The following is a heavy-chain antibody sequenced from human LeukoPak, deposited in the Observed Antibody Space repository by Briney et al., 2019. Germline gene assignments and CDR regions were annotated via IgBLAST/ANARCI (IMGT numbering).Heavy chain of an antibody. D-gene: IGHD4-17*01. CDR3: SKDPNGDYVGAFDM. Sequence: PGKGLESVLSIPGSGRGTYYADSVRGRFSVSRDNSQNTVFLHMNSLRADDTALYYCSKDPNGDYVGAFDMWGPGTMVTVSS. CDR2: IPGSGRGT. J-gene: IGHJ3*02. V-gene: IGHV3-23*01.